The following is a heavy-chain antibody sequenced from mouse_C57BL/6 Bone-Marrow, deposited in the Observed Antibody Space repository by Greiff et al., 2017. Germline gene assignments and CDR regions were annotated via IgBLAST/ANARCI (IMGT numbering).Heavy chain of an antibody. J-gene: IGHJ3*01. D-gene: IGHD1-1*01. V-gene: IGHV1-85*01. CDR2: IYPRDGST. Sequence: QVQLQQSGPELVKPGASVTLSCKASGYTFTSYDINWVKQRPGQGLEWIGWIYPRDGSTKYNEKFKGKATLTVDTSSSTAYMELHSLTSEDSAVYFCARRRVYYYGSPWFAYWGQGTLVTVSA. CDR3: ARRRVYYYGSPWFAY. CDR1: GYTFTSYD.